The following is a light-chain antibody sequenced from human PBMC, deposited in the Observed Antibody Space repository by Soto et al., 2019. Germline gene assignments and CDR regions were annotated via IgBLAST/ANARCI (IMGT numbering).Light chain of an antibody. CDR2: EVA. CDR3: SSYAGSNTFV. CDR1: TSDVGGYKY. Sequence: QSVLPQPTSSSGSPGQSVTISCTGTTSDVGGYKYVSWHQQHPGKAPKLIIYEVAKRPSGVPDRFSGSKSGNTASLTVSGLQAEDEADYYCSSYAGSNTFVFGPGTKVTVL. V-gene: IGLV2-8*01. J-gene: IGLJ1*01.